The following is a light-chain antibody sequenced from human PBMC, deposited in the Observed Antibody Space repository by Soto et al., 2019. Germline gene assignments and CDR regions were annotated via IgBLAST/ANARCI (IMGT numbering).Light chain of an antibody. Sequence: QSVLTQPASVSGSPGQSITISCTGTSSDVGGYNYVSWYQQHPGKAPKLMIYEVSNRPSGVSNRFSGSKSGNTASLTISGLQAEDEADYYCSSYTSSSPLHVVFGGGTKLTVL. CDR1: SSDVGGYNY. J-gene: IGLJ2*01. V-gene: IGLV2-14*01. CDR3: SSYTSSSPLHVV. CDR2: EVS.